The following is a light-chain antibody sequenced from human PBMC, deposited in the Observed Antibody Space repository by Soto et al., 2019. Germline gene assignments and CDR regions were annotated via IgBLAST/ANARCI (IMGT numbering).Light chain of an antibody. Sequence: DIQMTQPPSTLSGSVGDRVTITCRASQTISSWLAWYQQKPGKAPKLLIYKASSLESGVPSRFSGSGSGTEFTLTISSLQPDDFATYYCQQYNSYSVTFGQGTKVDIK. CDR2: KAS. CDR3: QQYNSYSVT. V-gene: IGKV1-5*03. CDR1: QTISSW. J-gene: IGKJ1*01.